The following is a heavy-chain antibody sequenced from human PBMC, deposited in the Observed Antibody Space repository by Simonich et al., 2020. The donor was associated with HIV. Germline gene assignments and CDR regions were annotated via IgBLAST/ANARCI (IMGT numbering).Heavy chain of an antibody. V-gene: IGHV1-2*06. CDR1: GYTFTDYN. J-gene: IGHJ3*02. CDR3: ATHGPGSYSSALDI. Sequence: QVQLVQSGAEVKKPGASVKVSCKASGYTFTDYNIHWVRQAPGQGLEWMGRGNPNRGGTDYPQKFQGRVTMTRDKSITTAYMELSRLRSDDTAFYYCATHGPGSYSSALDIWGQGTMVTVSS. D-gene: IGHD1-26*01. CDR2: GNPNRGGT.